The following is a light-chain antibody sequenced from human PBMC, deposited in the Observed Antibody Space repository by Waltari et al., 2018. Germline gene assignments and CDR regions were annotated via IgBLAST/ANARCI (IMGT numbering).Light chain of an antibody. V-gene: IGLV2-14*01. CDR3: SSYTSSTYPVV. CDR2: EVT. J-gene: IGLJ2*01. CDR1: SSDVGGYNY. Sequence: QSALTQPASVSGSPGQSVTISCTGTSSDVGGYNYVSWYQQHPGNAPKLMIYEVTHRPPGVSNRFSGSKAGNTPFLTISGLQAEDEADYYCSSYTSSTYPVVFGGGTKLTVL.